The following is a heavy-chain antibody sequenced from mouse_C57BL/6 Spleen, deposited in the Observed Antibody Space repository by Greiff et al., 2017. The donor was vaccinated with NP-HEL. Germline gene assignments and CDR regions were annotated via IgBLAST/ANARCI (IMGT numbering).Heavy chain of an antibody. D-gene: IGHD2-3*01. CDR1: GYAFSSSW. CDR3: ARSYDGYYLDY. Sequence: QVQLKESGPELVKPGASVKISCKASGYAFSSSWMNWVKQRPGKGLEWIGRIYPGDGDTNYNGKFKGKATLTADKSSSTAYMQLSSLTSEDSAVYFCARSYDGYYLDYWGQGTTRTVSS. CDR2: IYPGDGDT. V-gene: IGHV1-82*01. J-gene: IGHJ2*01.